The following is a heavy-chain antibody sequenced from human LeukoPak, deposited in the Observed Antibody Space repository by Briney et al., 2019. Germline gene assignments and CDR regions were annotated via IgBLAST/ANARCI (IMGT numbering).Heavy chain of an antibody. D-gene: IGHD6-19*01. CDR1: GGSISSYY. J-gene: IGHJ5*02. V-gene: IGHV4-4*07. CDR3: ARAVAVAGTGPNWFDP. Sequence: SETLSLTCTVSGGSISSYYWSWIRQPAGKGLEWIGRIYTSGSTNYNPSLKSRVTISVDTSKNQFSLKLSSVTAADTAVYYCARAVAVAGTGPNWFDPWGQGTLVTVSS. CDR2: IYTSGST.